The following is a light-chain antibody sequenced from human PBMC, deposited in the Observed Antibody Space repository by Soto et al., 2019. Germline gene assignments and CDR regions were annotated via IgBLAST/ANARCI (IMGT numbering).Light chain of an antibody. CDR3: MPALQTPRT. V-gene: IGKV2-28*01. Sequence: DIVMTQSPLSLPVTPGEPASISCRSSQSLLHSNGYNYFDWYLQKPGQSPQLLIYLGSNRASGVPDRFSGSGSGTDFTLKISRVEAEDVGVYYCMPALQTPRTFGQGTKLEIK. J-gene: IGKJ2*01. CDR1: QSLLHSNGYNY. CDR2: LGS.